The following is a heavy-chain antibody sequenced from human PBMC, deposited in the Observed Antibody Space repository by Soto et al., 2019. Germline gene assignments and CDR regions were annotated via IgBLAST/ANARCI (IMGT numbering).Heavy chain of an antibody. CDR2: ISHSGGT. J-gene: IGHJ4*02. Sequence: QVQLQQWGAGLLKPSETLSLTCEVYGGSFSSYAWSWIRQPPGKALEWIAEISHSGGTNYNPSLWSRXIRSIDTSKNQFSLRLSSVTAADTAVYYCARVSGGWLRFSYWGQGTAVTVSS. D-gene: IGHD5-12*01. CDR3: ARVSGGWLRFSY. V-gene: IGHV4-34*01. CDR1: GGSFSSYA.